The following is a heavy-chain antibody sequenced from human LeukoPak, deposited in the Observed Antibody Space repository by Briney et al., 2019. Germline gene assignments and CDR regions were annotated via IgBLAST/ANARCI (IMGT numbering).Heavy chain of an antibody. D-gene: IGHD2-2*01. V-gene: IGHV3-7*01. CDR3: VREESAYQMPDNN. Sequence: GGSLRLSCAASGFNFISHWQNWVRQAPGRGLEWVANMKHDGSEKYYVDSVKGRFTISRDNAKNSLYLQMNSLRAEDTAVYYCVREESAYQMPDNNWAKGTLVTVSS. CDR2: MKHDGSEK. J-gene: IGHJ4*02. CDR1: GFNFISHW.